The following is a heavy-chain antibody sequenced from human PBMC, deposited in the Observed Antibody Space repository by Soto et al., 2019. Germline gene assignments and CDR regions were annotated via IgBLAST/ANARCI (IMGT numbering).Heavy chain of an antibody. J-gene: IGHJ1*01. CDR1: GFTFSSYA. V-gene: IGHV3-23*01. CDR3: AKGVSGIAVAGTGYFQH. Sequence: GGSLRLSCAASGFTFSSYAMSWVRRAPGKGLEWVSGISGSGDSTYYADSVKGRFTISRDNSKKTVYLQMNSLRAEDTAVYYCAKGVSGIAVAGTGYFQHWGQGT. CDR2: ISGSGDST. D-gene: IGHD6-19*01.